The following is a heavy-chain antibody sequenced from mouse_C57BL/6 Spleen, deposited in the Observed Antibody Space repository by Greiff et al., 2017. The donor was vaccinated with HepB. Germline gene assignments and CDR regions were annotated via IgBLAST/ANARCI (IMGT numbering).Heavy chain of an antibody. Sequence: DVHLVESGEGLVKPGGSLKLSCAASGFTFSSYAMSWVRQTPEKRLEWVAYISSGGDYIYYADTVKGRFTISRDNARNTLYLQMSSLKSEDTAMYYCTRVDVNFLFDYWGQGTTLTVSS. CDR3: TRVDVNFLFDY. V-gene: IGHV5-9-1*02. D-gene: IGHD2-1*01. CDR1: GFTFSSYA. CDR2: ISSGGDYI. J-gene: IGHJ2*01.